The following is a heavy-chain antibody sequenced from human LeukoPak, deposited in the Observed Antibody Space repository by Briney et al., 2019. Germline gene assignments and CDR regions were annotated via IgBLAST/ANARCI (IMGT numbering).Heavy chain of an antibody. D-gene: IGHD3-22*01. J-gene: IGHJ4*02. V-gene: IGHV3-20*04. CDR2: INWNGGST. Sequence: PGGSLRLSCAASGFTFDDYGMSWVRQAPGKGLEWVSGINWNGGSTGYAGSVKGRFTISRDNAKNSLYLQMNSLRAEDTALYYCARADSTGHFLGHFDYWGQGTLVTVSS. CDR3: ARADSTGHFLGHFDY. CDR1: GFTFDDYG.